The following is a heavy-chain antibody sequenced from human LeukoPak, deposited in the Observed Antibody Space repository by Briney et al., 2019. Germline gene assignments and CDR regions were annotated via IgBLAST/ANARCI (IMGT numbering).Heavy chain of an antibody. D-gene: IGHD3-22*01. Sequence: GGSLRLSCAASGFTVSSNYMSWVRQAPGKGLEWVSVIYSGGRTYYADSVKGRFTISRANSKNTLYLQMNSLKTEDTAVYYCTTETYYDSRHWGQGTLVTVSS. J-gene: IGHJ1*01. CDR3: TTETYYDSRH. CDR2: IYSGGRT. CDR1: GFTVSSNY. V-gene: IGHV3-66*01.